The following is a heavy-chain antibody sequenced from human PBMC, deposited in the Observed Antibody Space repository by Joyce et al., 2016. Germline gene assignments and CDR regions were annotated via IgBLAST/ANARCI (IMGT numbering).Heavy chain of an antibody. J-gene: IGHJ6*02. V-gene: IGHV3-21*01. CDR3: ARGGISYYYAMDV. D-gene: IGHD3-16*01. CDR2: IGATSYYI. Sequence: QLVESGGGVVKAGGSLRLSCEASGSTFSSSSMSWFRQAPGKGLGWVAAIGATSYYIFHAETVRGRFTVSRDNAKKTLYLQMNSLRAEDSAVFYCARGGISYYYAMDVWGQGTTVTVSS. CDR1: GSTFSSSS.